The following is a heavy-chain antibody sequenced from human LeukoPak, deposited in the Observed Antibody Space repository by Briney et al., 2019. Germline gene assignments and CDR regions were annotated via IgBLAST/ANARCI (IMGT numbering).Heavy chain of an antibody. V-gene: IGHV1-69*04. CDR3: ATTPGGAANWFDP. J-gene: IGHJ5*02. D-gene: IGHD3-16*01. CDR2: IIPILGIA. Sequence: SVKVSCKASGGTFSSYAISWVRQAPGQGLEWMGRIIPILGIANYAQKFQGRVTITADKSTSTAYMELSSLRSEDTAVYYCATTPGGAANWFDPWGQGTLVTVSS. CDR1: GGTFSSYA.